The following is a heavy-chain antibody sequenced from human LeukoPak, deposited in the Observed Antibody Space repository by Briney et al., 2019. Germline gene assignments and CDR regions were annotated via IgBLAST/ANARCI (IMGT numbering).Heavy chain of an antibody. CDR3: ARLSGLGPDSPWELDR. D-gene: IGHD1-26*01. V-gene: IGHV1-69*13. Sequence: VASVKVSFKASGGTFSSYAISWVRQAPGQGLEWMGGTIPIFGTANYAQKFQGRVTITADESTSTAYMELRSLRSDDTAVYYCARLSGLGPDSPWELDRWGQGTLVTVSS. CDR1: GGTFSSYA. CDR2: TIPIFGTA. J-gene: IGHJ4*02.